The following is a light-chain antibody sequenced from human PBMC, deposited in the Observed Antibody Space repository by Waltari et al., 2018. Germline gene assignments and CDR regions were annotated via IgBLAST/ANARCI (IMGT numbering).Light chain of an antibody. V-gene: IGKV1-39*01. CDR1: QSISSY. CDR3: QQSYSTPT. CDR2: AAS. Sequence: DIQITQSPSSLSASVGDRVTITCRASQSISSYLNWYQQKPGKAPKLLIYAASSLQSGVPSRFSGSGSGTDFTLTISSLQPEDFATYYCQQSYSTPTFGGGTKVEIK. J-gene: IGKJ4*01.